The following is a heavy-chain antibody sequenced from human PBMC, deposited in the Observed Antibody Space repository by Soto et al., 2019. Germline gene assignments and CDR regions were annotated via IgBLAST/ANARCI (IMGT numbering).Heavy chain of an antibody. V-gene: IGHV3-30*18. CDR3: AKGVYSTDYYGMDV. CDR2: ISYDGSNT. D-gene: IGHD6-13*01. CDR1: GFTFSSFG. Sequence: RRLSCAASGFTFSSFGMHWVRQAPGKGLEWVALISYDGSNTYYADSVKGRFTISRDNSKNTLYVQMNSLRADDTAVYYCAKGVYSTDYYGMDVWGQGXTVTVYS. J-gene: IGHJ6*02.